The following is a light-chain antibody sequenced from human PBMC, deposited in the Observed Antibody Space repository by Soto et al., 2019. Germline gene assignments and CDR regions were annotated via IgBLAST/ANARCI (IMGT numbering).Light chain of an antibody. CDR2: STT. CDR3: GAWDNSLKGWV. J-gene: IGLJ3*02. Sequence: QSVLTQPPLASGTPGQKVTISCSGNTSNIGSNTVNWYQQFPGTAPKFLIFSTTQRPSGVPARFSGSKSGTSASLAIGGLQPDDEAHYYCGAWDNSLKGWVFGGGTKLTVL. V-gene: IGLV1-44*01. CDR1: TSNIGSNT.